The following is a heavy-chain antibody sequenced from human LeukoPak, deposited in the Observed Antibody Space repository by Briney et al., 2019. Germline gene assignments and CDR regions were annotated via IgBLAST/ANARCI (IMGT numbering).Heavy chain of an antibody. V-gene: IGHV4-59*08. CDR2: IYYSGST. Sequence: SETLSLTCTVSGGSISSYYWSWIRQPPGKGLEWIGYIYYSGSTNYSPSLKSRVTISVDTSKNQFSLKLSSVTAADTAVYYCASGVGSLGLPHPYYYGMDVWGQGTTVTVSS. CDR3: ASGVGSLGLPHPYYYGMDV. D-gene: IGHD2-15*01. CDR1: GGSISSYY. J-gene: IGHJ6*02.